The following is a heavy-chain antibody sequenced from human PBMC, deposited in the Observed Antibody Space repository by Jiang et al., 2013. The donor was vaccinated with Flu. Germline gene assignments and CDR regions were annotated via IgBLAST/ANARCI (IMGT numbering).Heavy chain of an antibody. J-gene: IGHJ4*02. V-gene: IGHV3-23*01. D-gene: IGHD5-24*01. CDR3: ASAGYNLIDWDDY. CDR2: LVVVVVA. Sequence: GFTFSSYAMSWARQAPGRGWSGSQLLVVVVVAHTTQTPVKGRFTISRDNSKNTLYLQMNSLRAEDTAVYYCASAGYNLIDWDDYWGQGTLVTVSS. CDR1: GFTFSSYA.